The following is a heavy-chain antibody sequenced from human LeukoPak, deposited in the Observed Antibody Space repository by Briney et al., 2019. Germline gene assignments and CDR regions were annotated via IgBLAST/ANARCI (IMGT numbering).Heavy chain of an antibody. D-gene: IGHD2-2*01. J-gene: IGHJ6*02. CDR1: GCTFTSYG. CDR2: ISAYNGNT. V-gene: IGHV1-18*01. Sequence: GASVKVSCKASGCTFTSYGISWVRQAPGQGLEWMGWISAYNGNTNYAQKLQGRVTMTTDTSTSTAYMELRSLRSDDTAVYYCARLEDIVVVPAAISYYYYGMDVWGQGTTVTVSS. CDR3: ARLEDIVVVPAAISYYYYGMDV.